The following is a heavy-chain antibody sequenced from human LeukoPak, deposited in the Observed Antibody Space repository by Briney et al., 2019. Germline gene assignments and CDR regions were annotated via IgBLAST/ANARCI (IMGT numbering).Heavy chain of an antibody. CDR1: GFTFHTYA. CDR3: AKDWTTVVTPKGYYFDS. J-gene: IGHJ4*02. V-gene: IGHV3-23*01. Sequence: EGSLRLSCEASGFTFHTYAMSWVRQAPGKGLEWVSAVSTTGASTYYADSVKGRFTISRDNSKNTLSLQMDSLRVEDTALYYCAKDWTTVVTPKGYYFDSWGEGTLVTVSS. D-gene: IGHD4-23*01. CDR2: VSTTGAST.